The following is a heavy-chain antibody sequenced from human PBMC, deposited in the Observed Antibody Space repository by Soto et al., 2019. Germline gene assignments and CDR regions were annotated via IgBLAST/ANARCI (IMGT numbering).Heavy chain of an antibody. CDR1: GGCVSSGSYD. V-gene: IGHV4-61*01. Sequence: EPLSLAWTVSGGCVSSGSYDWSWIRQPPGKGLEWIGYIYYSGSTRYNPSLKSRVTMSVDTSKNQFSLKMSSVTSADTAVYYCARAARGYCSVTDCYIFDHWGQGTLVTVSA. D-gene: IGHD2-2*02. CDR3: ARAARGYCSVTDCYIFDH. J-gene: IGHJ4*02. CDR2: IYYSGST.